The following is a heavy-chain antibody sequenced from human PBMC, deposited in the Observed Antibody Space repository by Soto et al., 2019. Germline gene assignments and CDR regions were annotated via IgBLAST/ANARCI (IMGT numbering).Heavy chain of an antibody. CDR1: GGSISRGGYS. CDR2: IYHSGST. D-gene: IGHD6-6*01. J-gene: IGHJ5*02. Sequence: SETLSLTCAVSGGSISRGGYSWSWIRQPPGKGLEWIGYIYHSGSTYYNPSLKSRVTISVDRSKNQFSLKLSSVTAADTAVYYCAREYSSSSGVGWFDPWGQGTLVTVSS. CDR3: AREYSSSSGVGWFDP. V-gene: IGHV4-30-2*01.